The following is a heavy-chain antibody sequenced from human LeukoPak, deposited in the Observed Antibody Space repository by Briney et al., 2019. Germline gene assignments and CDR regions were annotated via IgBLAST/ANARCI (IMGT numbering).Heavy chain of an antibody. CDR3: VKYDTVVVPGDP. V-gene: IGHV5-51*03. D-gene: IGHD5-12*01. J-gene: IGHJ5*02. CDR2: IAPLDSDT. Sequence: PGESLKISCQASGYTFTSSWISWVRQKPGKGLEWMGSIAPLDSDTTYSPSFQGQDTIPADRSINTAYLELNSLKASDNGIYYCVKYDTVVVPGDPWGRGTLVTVSS. CDR1: GYTFTSSW.